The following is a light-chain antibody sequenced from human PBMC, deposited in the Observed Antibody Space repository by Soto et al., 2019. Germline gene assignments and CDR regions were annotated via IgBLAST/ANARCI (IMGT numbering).Light chain of an antibody. CDR2: KAS. Sequence: DIQMTQSPSTLSASVGGRVTITCRARQSISSWLACYQQKPGKAPKLLIYKASSLESGVPSRFSGSGSGTEFTLTISSLQPDDFATYYCQQYRTFGQGTKVDI. CDR3: QQYRT. CDR1: QSISSW. V-gene: IGKV1-5*03. J-gene: IGKJ1*01.